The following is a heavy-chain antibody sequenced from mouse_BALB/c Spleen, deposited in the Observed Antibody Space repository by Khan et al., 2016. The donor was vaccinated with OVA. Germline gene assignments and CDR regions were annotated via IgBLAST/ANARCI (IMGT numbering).Heavy chain of an antibody. CDR3: ASQTGRASFAY. V-gene: IGHV9-3*02. D-gene: IGHD3-2*01. CDR2: INTNTGES. J-gene: IGHJ3*01. Sequence: QIQLVQSGPELKKPGETVEISCKASGYTFTNYGMNWVKQSPGKVLEWMGWINTNTGESTYAEDFKGRFAFSLETSASTAYLQINNLKNEDTATYFCASQTGRASFAYWGQGTLVTVSA. CDR1: GYTFTNYG.